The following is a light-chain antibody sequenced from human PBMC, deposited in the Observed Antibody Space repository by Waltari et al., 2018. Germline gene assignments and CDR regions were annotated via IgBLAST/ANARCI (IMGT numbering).Light chain of an antibody. V-gene: IGLV4-69*01. CDR3: QTGGHGSWV. J-gene: IGLJ3*02. CDR2: INSDGSY. CDR1: SGYSSNI. Sequence: QLVLTQSPSASASLGASVKLTCTLSSGYSSNIVAWHQQQPEKGPRYLMKINSDGSYNKGDEIPDRFSGSSSGAERYLTISSAQPEDEADYYCQTGGHGSWVFGGGTTLTVL.